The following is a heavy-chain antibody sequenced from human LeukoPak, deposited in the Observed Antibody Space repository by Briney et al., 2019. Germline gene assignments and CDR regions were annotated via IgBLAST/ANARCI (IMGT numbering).Heavy chain of an antibody. Sequence: SETLSLTCTVSGGSISSGSYYWSWIRQPAGKGLEWIGRIYTSGSTNYNPSLKSRVTISVDTSKNQFSLKLSSVTAADTAVYYCARHGGAYCSGGSCNSDYWGQGTLVTVSS. CDR1: GGSISSGSYY. CDR2: IYTSGST. J-gene: IGHJ4*02. D-gene: IGHD2-15*01. CDR3: ARHGGAYCSGGSCNSDY. V-gene: IGHV4-61*02.